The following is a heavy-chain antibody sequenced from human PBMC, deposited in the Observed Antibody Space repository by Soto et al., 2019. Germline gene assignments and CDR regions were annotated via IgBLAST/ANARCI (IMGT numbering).Heavy chain of an antibody. D-gene: IGHD3-3*01. CDR1: GYTFSTYE. J-gene: IGHJ5*02. V-gene: IGHV1-8*01. CDR2: MNPDNGNT. CDR3: ARGPRESGECFLFDH. Sequence: ASVKVSCKASGYTFSTYEINWVRRAAGQGLEWMGRMNPDNGNTGYAQKFQDRVTMTRNTSISTAYMELSSLRSDDTAVYYCARGPRESGECFLFDHSGQGALATVSS.